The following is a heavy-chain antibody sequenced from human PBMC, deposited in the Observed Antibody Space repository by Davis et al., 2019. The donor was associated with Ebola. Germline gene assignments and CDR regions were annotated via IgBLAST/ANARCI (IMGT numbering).Heavy chain of an antibody. V-gene: IGHV4-39*07. J-gene: IGHJ5*02. CDR1: GDSISSPGYY. CDR2: TSHRGVA. CDR3: ASHCSSDRCYFRFDP. Sequence: PSETLSLTCTVSGDSISSPGYYWGWIRQPPGKGLEWIGETSHRGVAKYNPSLKSRVTISVDTSENQLSLRLSSVTAAATAVYYCASHCSSDRCYFRFDPWGQGTLVTVSS. D-gene: IGHD2-2*01.